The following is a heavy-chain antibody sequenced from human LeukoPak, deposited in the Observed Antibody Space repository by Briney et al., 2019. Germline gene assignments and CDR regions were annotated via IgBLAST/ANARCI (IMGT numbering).Heavy chain of an antibody. D-gene: IGHD3-22*01. CDR2: LSPKSGDT. V-gene: IGHV1-2*02. Sequence: GASVKVSCKASGYIFSDNFVHWVRQAPGQGLEYIGWLSPKSGDTNFSQRFKGRISMTSDTSISTAYLEMRKLRSDDTAVYFCARGKDDSAGHYDAFDIWGHGTMVTVSS. J-gene: IGHJ3*02. CDR1: GYIFSDNF. CDR3: ARGKDDSAGHYDAFDI.